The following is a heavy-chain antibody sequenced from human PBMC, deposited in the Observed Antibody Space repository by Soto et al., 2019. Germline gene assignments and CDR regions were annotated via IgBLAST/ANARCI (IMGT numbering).Heavy chain of an antibody. CDR1: GYTFTSYY. V-gene: IGHV1-46*01. CDR3: ARNLGVPAAPGESYYYGMDV. Sequence: QVQLVQSGAEVKKPGASVKVSCKASGYTFTSYYMHWVRQAPGQGLEWMGIINPSGGSTSYAQKFQGRVTMTRDRSTSTVYMELSSLRSEDTAVYYCARNLGVPAAPGESYYYGMDVWGQGTTVTVSS. CDR2: INPSGGST. J-gene: IGHJ6*02. D-gene: IGHD2-2*01.